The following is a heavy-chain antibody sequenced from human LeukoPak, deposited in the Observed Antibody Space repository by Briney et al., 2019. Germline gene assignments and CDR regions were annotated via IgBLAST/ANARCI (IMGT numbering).Heavy chain of an antibody. D-gene: IGHD2-15*01. CDR2: INHSGST. V-gene: IGHV4-34*01. CDR3: ARSVEGYCRGGSCYYYSYYMDV. CDR1: GGSFSGYY. Sequence: PSETLSLTCAVYGGSFSGYYWSWIRQPQGKGLEWIGEINHSGSTKYNPSLKSRVTISVDTSKNQFSLKLSSVTAADTAVYYCARSVEGYCRGGSCYYYSYYMDVWGKGTTVTVSS. J-gene: IGHJ6*03.